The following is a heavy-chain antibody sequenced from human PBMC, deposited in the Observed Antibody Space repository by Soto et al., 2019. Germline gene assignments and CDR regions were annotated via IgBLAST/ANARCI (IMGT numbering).Heavy chain of an antibody. CDR1: GYTFTSYG. Sequence: QVQLVQSGAEVKKPGASVKVSCKASGYTFTSYGIRWVRQAPGQGLEWMGWISAYNGNTNYAQKLQGRVTMTTDTSTITAYMELRSLRSDDRGVYYCARAPYYDFWSGFARDYYYDGMDAWGQGTTVTVSS. J-gene: IGHJ6*02. CDR3: ARAPYYDFWSGFARDYYYDGMDA. D-gene: IGHD3-3*01. V-gene: IGHV1-18*01. CDR2: ISAYNGNT.